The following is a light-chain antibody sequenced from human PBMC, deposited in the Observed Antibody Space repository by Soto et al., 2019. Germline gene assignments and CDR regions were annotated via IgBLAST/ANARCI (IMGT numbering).Light chain of an antibody. V-gene: IGLV1-40*01. Sequence: QSALTQSPSVSGAPGQRVSISCTGTSSNIGAGFDVHWYQQLPATAPKLLIYGNNNRPSGVPDRFSGSKSGTSASLAITVLQAEDEADYYCQSYDTNLSGGSGFGTGTKVTVL. CDR3: QSYDTNLSGGSG. CDR2: GNN. CDR1: SSNIGAGFD. J-gene: IGLJ1*01.